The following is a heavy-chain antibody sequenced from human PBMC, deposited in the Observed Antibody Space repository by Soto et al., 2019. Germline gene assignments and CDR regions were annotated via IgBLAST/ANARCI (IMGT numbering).Heavy chain of an antibody. CDR2: IFSGGDT. V-gene: IGHV3-66*01. D-gene: IGHD2-8*01. J-gene: IGHJ3*01. CDR1: GFSVSNNF. CDR3: ARDGGPHRTNGV. Sequence: EVQLVESGGGLVQPGGSLTLSCTASGFSVSNNFMKWVCQAPGKGLEWVSLIFSGGDTRYADFVRGRFTISRDNSKNTVYLQMNSLRVEDAAVYYCARDGGPHRTNGVWGQGTMVTVSS.